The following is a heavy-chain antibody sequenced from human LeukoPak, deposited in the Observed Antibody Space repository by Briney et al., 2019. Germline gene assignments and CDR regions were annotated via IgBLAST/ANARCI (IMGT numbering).Heavy chain of an antibody. CDR1: GYTFNSYG. Sequence: ASVKVSCKASGYTFNSYGISWVRQAPGQGLEWMGWISAYNGNTNYAQKLQGRVTMTTDTSTSTAYMELRSLRSDDTAVYYCARMGWCMLRGCYFDYWGQGTLVTVSS. CDR2: ISAYNGNT. D-gene: IGHD2-8*01. CDR3: ARMGWCMLRGCYFDY. J-gene: IGHJ4*02. V-gene: IGHV1-18*01.